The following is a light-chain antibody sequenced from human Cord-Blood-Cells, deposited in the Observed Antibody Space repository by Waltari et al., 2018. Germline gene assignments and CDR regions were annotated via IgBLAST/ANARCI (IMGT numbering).Light chain of an antibody. J-gene: IGLJ2*01. Sequence: SYELTQPPSVSVSPGQTASITCSGDKLGDKYACWYPQKPGQSPVLVIYQDIKRPSGIPERFSGSNSGTTATLTISGTQAMDEADYYCQAWDSSTVVFGGGTKLTVL. CDR2: QDI. CDR3: QAWDSSTVV. CDR1: KLGDKY. V-gene: IGLV3-1*01.